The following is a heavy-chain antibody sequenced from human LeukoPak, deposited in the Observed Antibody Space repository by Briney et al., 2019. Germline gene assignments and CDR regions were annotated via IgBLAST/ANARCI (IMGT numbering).Heavy chain of an antibody. CDR1: GFTFSSYA. J-gene: IGHJ4*02. CDR2: ISFDGSNK. Sequence: GRSLRLSCAASGFTFSSYAMHWVRQAPGKGLERVAVISFDGSNKYYADSVKGRFTISRDNSKNTLYLQMNSLRAEDTAVYYCASDRGEYCSGGSCYHGPVDYWGQGTLVTVSS. CDR3: ASDRGEYCSGGSCYHGPVDY. D-gene: IGHD2-15*01. V-gene: IGHV3-30-3*01.